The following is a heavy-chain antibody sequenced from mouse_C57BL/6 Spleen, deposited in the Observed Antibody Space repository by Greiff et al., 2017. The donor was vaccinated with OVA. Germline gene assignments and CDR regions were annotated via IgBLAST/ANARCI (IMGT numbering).Heavy chain of an antibody. CDR1: GYAFSSYW. J-gene: IGHJ4*01. Sequence: QVQLQQSGAELVKPGASVKISCKASGYAFSSYWMNWVKQRPGKGLEWIGQIYPGDGDTNYNGKFKGKATLTADKSSSTAYMQLSSLTSEDSAVYFCARWVLLPYAMDYWGQGTSVTVSS. V-gene: IGHV1-80*01. D-gene: IGHD1-1*01. CDR2: IYPGDGDT. CDR3: ARWVLLPYAMDY.